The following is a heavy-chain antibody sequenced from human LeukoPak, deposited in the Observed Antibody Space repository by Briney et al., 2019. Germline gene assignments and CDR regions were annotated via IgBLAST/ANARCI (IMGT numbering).Heavy chain of an antibody. J-gene: IGHJ4*02. CDR3: ARDQGGSSPQVDY. V-gene: IGHV4-30-4*01. Sequence: PSQTLSLTCTVSGGSISSGDYYWSWIRQPPGKGLEWIGYIYYSGSTYYNPSLKSRVTISVDTSKNQFSLKLSSVTAADTAVYYCARDQGGSSPQVDYWGQGTLVTASS. CDR1: GGSISSGDYY. CDR2: IYYSGST. D-gene: IGHD6-13*01.